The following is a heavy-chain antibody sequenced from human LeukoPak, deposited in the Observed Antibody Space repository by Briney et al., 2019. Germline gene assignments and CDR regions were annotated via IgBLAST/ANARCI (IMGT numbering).Heavy chain of an antibody. Sequence: PGGSLRLSCAGSGFTFSDYYMSWIRQAPGKGLEWVSYISSSGSSVYYADSVKGRFTISRDNAKNSLFLQMNSLRAEDTALYYCASSRSSSPDRPFDYWSQGTLVTVSS. J-gene: IGHJ4*02. D-gene: IGHD6-6*01. V-gene: IGHV3-11*04. CDR2: ISSSGSSV. CDR3: ASSRSSSPDRPFDY. CDR1: GFTFSDYY.